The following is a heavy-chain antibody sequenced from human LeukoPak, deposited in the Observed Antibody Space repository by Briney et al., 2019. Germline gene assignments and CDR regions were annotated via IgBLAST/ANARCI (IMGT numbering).Heavy chain of an antibody. J-gene: IGHJ4*02. V-gene: IGHV3-7*01. D-gene: IGHD3-10*01. CDR2: IKQDGSEK. CDR1: GFTFSSYW. Sequence: GGSLRLSCAASGFTFSSYWMSWVRQAPGKGLEWVANIKQDGSEKYYVDSVKGRFTISRDNAKNSLYLQMNSLRAEDTAVYYCAKVSAYYYASGFDSWGQGTLVTVSS. CDR3: AKVSAYYYASGFDS.